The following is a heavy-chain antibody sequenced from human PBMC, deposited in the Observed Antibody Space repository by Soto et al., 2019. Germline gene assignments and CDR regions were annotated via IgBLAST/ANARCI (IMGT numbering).Heavy chain of an antibody. Sequence: QITLKESGPTLVKPTQTLTLTCTFSGFSLSTSGVGVGWNRQPPGKALEWLALIYWDDDNPYRPSLKSRRTITKDTSKNQVVLTMTNMDRVDTATYYCAHPRTLSAFAYWGQGALVTVSS. J-gene: IGHJ4*02. CDR2: IYWDDDN. CDR1: GFSLSTSGVG. V-gene: IGHV2-5*02. D-gene: IGHD2-2*01. CDR3: AHPRTLSAFAY.